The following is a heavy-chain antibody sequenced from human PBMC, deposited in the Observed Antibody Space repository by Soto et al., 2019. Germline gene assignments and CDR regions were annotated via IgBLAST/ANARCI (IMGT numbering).Heavy chain of an antibody. CDR3: ARGVYYDSSGYYGFEP. V-gene: IGHV4-31*03. CDR2: IYYSGST. CDR1: GGSISSGGYY. Sequence: SETLSLTCTVSGGSISSGGYYGSWIRQHPGKGLEWIGYIYYSGSTYYNPSLKSRVTISVDTSKNQFSLKLSSVTAADTAVYYCARGVYYDSSGYYGFEPWGQGSLVTVSS. J-gene: IGHJ5*02. D-gene: IGHD3-22*01.